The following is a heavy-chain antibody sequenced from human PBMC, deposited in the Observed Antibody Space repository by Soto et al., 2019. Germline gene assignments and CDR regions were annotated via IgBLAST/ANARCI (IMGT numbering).Heavy chain of an antibody. J-gene: IGHJ4*02. CDR2: ISYDGSNK. CDR1: GFTFSSYG. V-gene: IGHV3-30*03. Sequence: QVQLVESGGGVVQPGRSLRLSCAASGFTFSSYGMHWVRQAPGKGPEWVAVISYDGSNKYYADSVKGRFTISRDNSKNTRYLQMNSLRAEDTAVYYCAIDKVPVVVTAPFDYWGQGTLVTVSS. D-gene: IGHD2-21*02. CDR3: AIDKVPVVVTAPFDY.